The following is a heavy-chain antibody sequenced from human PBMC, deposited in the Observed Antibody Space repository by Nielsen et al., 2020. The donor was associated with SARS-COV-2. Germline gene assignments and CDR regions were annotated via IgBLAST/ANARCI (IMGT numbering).Heavy chain of an antibody. CDR1: GFTFSSLW. CDR2: ISDDNTV. V-gene: IGHV3-48*02. J-gene: IGHJ4*02. D-gene: IGHD3-10*01. CDR3: ARDSELLPHYYALDY. Sequence: GESLKISCAASGFTFSSLWMSWVRQVPGKGLEWISYISDDNTVFYAESVKGRFTISRDNAENSLYLQMNNLRDDDTAVYYCARDSELLPHYYALDYWGQGTPVTVSS.